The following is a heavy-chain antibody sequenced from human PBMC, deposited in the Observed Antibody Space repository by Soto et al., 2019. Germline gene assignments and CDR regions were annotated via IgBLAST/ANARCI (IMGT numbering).Heavy chain of an antibody. CDR2: ISYDGSNK. CDR1: GFTFSSYA. V-gene: IGHV3-30-3*01. Sequence: PGGSLRLPCAASGFTFSSYAMHWVRRAPGKGLEWVAVISYDGSNKYYADSVKGRFTISRDNSKNTLYLQMNSLRAEDTAVYYCARERGSYPALYGMDVWGQGTTVTVSS. J-gene: IGHJ6*02. D-gene: IGHD1-26*01. CDR3: ARERGSYPALYGMDV.